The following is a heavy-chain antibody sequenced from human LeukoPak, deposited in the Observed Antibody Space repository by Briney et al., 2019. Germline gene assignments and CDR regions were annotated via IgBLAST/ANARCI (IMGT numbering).Heavy chain of an antibody. Sequence: PGGSLRLSCAASGFTFSNYWMSWVRQAPGKGLEWVGNINQDGSVKNYVDSVKGRFTISRDNSKDTLYLQMNGLRAEDTAVYFCAKQSAGSATWYSLHYDFWGQGTLVTVSS. CDR2: INQDGSVK. CDR1: GFTFSNYW. CDR3: AKQSAGSATWYSLHYDF. J-gene: IGHJ4*02. D-gene: IGHD6-13*01. V-gene: IGHV3-7*03.